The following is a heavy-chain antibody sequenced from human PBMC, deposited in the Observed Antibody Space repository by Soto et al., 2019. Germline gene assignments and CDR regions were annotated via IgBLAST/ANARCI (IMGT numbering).Heavy chain of an antibody. J-gene: IGHJ4*02. CDR1: GFTVSSNY. CDR3: ARGPVVVITYFDY. CDR2: IYSGGST. Sequence: EVQLVESGGGLVQPGGSLRLSCAASGFTVSSNYMSWVRQAPVKGLEWVSVIYSGGSTYYADSVKGRFTISRDNSKNTLYLQMNSLRAEDTAVYYCARGPVVVITYFDYWGQGTLVTVSS. D-gene: IGHD3-22*01. V-gene: IGHV3-66*01.